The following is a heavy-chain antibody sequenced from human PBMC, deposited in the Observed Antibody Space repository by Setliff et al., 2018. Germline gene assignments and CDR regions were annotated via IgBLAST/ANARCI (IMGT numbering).Heavy chain of an antibody. J-gene: IGHJ6*03. V-gene: IGHV1-69*05. CDR1: GGTFSSYG. Sequence: SVKVSCKASGGTFSSYGISWVRQAPGQGLEWMGGTIPIFGTTNYAQKFHGRVTITTDESTSTAYMELSSLRSEDTAIYYCARGDFYYYFYMDVWGKGTTVTVSS. CDR3: ARGDFYYYFYMDV. CDR2: TIPIFGTT.